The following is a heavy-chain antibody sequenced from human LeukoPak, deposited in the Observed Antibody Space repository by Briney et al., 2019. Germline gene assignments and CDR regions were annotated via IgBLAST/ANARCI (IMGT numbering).Heavy chain of an antibody. D-gene: IGHD3-10*01. CDR3: ARGGYYGSGEGGYFDY. Sequence: GGSLRLSCAASGFTFSSYSMNWVRQAPGKGLEWVSSISSSSSYIYYADSVKGRFTISRDNTKNSLYLQMNSLRAEDTAVYYCARGGYYGSGEGGYFDYWGQGTLVTVSS. CDR1: GFTFSSYS. CDR2: ISSSSSYI. J-gene: IGHJ4*02. V-gene: IGHV3-21*01.